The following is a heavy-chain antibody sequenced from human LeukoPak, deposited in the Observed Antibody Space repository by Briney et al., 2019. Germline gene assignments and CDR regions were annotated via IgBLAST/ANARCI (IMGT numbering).Heavy chain of an antibody. D-gene: IGHD3-3*01. Sequence: GGSLRLSCAASGFTVSNNYMSWVRQAPGKGLEWVSVIYSGGSTYYADSVKGRFTISRDNSKNTLYLQMNSLRAEDTAVYYCARVYDFWSGYYLDYWGQGTLVTVSS. CDR1: GFTVSNNY. CDR2: IYSGGST. CDR3: ARVYDFWSGYYLDY. V-gene: IGHV3-66*02. J-gene: IGHJ4*02.